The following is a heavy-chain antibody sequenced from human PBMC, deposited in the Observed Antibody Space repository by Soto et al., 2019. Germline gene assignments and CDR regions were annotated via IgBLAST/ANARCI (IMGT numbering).Heavy chain of an antibody. J-gene: IGHJ4*02. CDR1: GFTLRTYT. CDR2: ISSTTNYI. Sequence: GSLRLSCAASGFTLRTYTMNWVRQAPGKGLEWVSSISSTTNYIYYGDSMKGRFTISRDNAKNSLYLEMNSLRAEDTAVYYCARESEDLTSNFDYWGQGTLVTVSS. V-gene: IGHV3-21*06. CDR3: ARESEDLTSNFDY.